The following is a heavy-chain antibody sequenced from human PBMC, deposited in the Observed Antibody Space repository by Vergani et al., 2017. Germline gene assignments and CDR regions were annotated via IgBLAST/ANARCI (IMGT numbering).Heavy chain of an antibody. CDR3: AGQGYYDILTGYWDYYGMDV. CDR2: ISAYNGNT. J-gene: IGHJ6*02. CDR1: GYTFTSYG. D-gene: IGHD3-9*01. V-gene: IGHV1-18*01. Sequence: QVQLVQSGAEVKKPGASVKVSCKASGYTFTSYGISWVRQAPGQGLEWMGWISAYNGNTNYAQKLQGRVTMTTDTSTSTAYMELRSLRSDDTAVYYCAGQGYYDILTGYWDYYGMDVWGQGTTVTVSS.